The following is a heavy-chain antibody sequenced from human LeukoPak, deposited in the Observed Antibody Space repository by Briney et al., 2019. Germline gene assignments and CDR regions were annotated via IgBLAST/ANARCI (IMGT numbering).Heavy chain of an antibody. V-gene: IGHV3-23*01. CDR1: GFTFSSYA. CDR3: ATARHGYNSGHYYFDY. CDR2: ISGGGGST. J-gene: IGHJ4*02. Sequence: GGSLRLSCAASGFTFSSYAMSWVRQAPGQGLEWVSAISGGGGSTYYADSVKGRFTISRDNSKNTLYLQMNSLRAEDTAVYYCATARHGYNSGHYYFDYWGQGTLVTVSS. D-gene: IGHD5-24*01.